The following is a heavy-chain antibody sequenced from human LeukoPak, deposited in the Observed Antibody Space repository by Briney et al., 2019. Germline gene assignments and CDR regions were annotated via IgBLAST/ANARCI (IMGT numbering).Heavy chain of an antibody. Sequence: PGGSLRLSCVASGFMFSDHAFHWVRQSADKGLEWVALIGSDGSKKYYADSVQGRFTVSTENSKNTLFLQMNALRPDDTAVYFCARQMTSTRLFDSWGQGTLVTVSS. V-gene: IGHV3-30*04. D-gene: IGHD5/OR15-5a*01. CDR3: ARQMTSTRLFDS. CDR2: IGSDGSKK. CDR1: GFMFSDHA. J-gene: IGHJ4*02.